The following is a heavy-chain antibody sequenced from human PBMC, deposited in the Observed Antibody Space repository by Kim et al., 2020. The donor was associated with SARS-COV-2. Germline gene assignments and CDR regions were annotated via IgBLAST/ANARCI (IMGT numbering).Heavy chain of an antibody. CDR2: IKSKTDGGTT. CDR3: TTDLGTSCYVECGH. Sequence: GGSLRLSCAASGFTFSNAWMCWVRQAPGKGLEWVGRIKSKTDGGTTDYAAPVKGRFTISRDDSKNTLYLQMNSLKTEDTAVYYCTTDLGTSCYVECGHWGQGTLVTVSS. J-gene: IGHJ4*02. CDR1: GFTFSNAW. V-gene: IGHV3-15*01. D-gene: IGHD2-2*01.